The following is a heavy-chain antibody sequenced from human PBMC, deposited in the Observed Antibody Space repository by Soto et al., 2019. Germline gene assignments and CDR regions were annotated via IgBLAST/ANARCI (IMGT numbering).Heavy chain of an antibody. Sequence: QVHMVQSGAEVKKPGASVKVSCKCSGYTFTSYGITWVRQAPGQGLEWMGWISAHNGNTDYAQKLQGRVTVTRDTSTSTAYMELRSLRSDDTAVYYCARGRYGDYWGQGALVSVYS. V-gene: IGHV1-18*01. CDR2: ISAHNGNT. D-gene: IGHD1-1*01. CDR1: GYTFTSYG. J-gene: IGHJ4*02. CDR3: ARGRYGDY.